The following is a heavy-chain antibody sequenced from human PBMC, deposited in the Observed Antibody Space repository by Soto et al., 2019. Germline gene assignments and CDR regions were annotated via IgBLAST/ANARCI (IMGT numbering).Heavy chain of an antibody. CDR2: INPRSGGT. CDR3: ARGDSTDCSNGVCSFFYNHDMDV. CDR1: GYSFTDYH. D-gene: IGHD2-8*01. Sequence: ASVKVSCKASGYSFTDYHIHWVRQAPGQGLEWLGRINPRSGGTSTAQKFQGWVTMTTDTSISTASMELTRLTSDDTAIYYCARGDSTDCSNGVCSFFYNHDMDVWGQGTTVTVS. V-gene: IGHV1-2*04. J-gene: IGHJ6*02.